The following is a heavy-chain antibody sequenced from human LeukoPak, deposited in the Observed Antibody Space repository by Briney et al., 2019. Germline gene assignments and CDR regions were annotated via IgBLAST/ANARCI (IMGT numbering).Heavy chain of an antibody. D-gene: IGHD3-9*01. J-gene: IGHJ4*02. V-gene: IGHV3-23*01. CDR3: ARSPYYDILAGFYYYFDY. CDR1: GFTFSSYT. CDR2: IITSGATT. Sequence: PGGSLRLSCAASGFTFSSYTMSWVRQAPAPGKGLEWVSTIITSGATTFYADSVNGRLTISRDNSKSTLYLQMNSLRAEDTATYYCARSPYYDILAGFYYYFDYWGQGTLVTVSP.